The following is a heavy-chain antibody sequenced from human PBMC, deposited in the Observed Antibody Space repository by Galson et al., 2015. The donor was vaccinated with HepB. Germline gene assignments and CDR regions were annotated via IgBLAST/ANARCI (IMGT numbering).Heavy chain of an antibody. V-gene: IGHV3-43*01. CDR1: GFTFDDYT. CDR2: ISWDGGST. CDR3: AKGQYTAMVMGPFDI. D-gene: IGHD5-18*01. Sequence: SLRLSCAASGFTFDDYTMHWVRQAPGKGLEWVSLISWDGGSTYYADSVKGRFTISRDNSKNSLYLQMNSLRTEDTALYYCAKGQYTAMVMGPFDIWGQGTMVTVSS. J-gene: IGHJ3*02.